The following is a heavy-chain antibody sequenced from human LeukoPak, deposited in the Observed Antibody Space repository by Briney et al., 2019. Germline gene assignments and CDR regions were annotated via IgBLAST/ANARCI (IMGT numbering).Heavy chain of an antibody. Sequence: GGSLRLSCAASGFTFSSYWMHWVRQAPGKGLVWVSCINSDGSSTSYADSVKGRFTISRDNAKNTLYLQMNSLRAEDTAVYYCARDRAMVRGVIENWGQGTLVTVSS. J-gene: IGHJ4*02. CDR3: ARDRAMVRGVIEN. V-gene: IGHV3-74*01. CDR1: GFTFSSYW. D-gene: IGHD3-10*01. CDR2: INSDGSST.